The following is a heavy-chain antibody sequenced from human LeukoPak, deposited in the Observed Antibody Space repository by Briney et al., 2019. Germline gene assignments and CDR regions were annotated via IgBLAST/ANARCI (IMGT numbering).Heavy chain of an antibody. CDR2: ISYDGSNK. V-gene: IGHV3-30*03. CDR1: GFTFSSYG. Sequence: PGRSLRLSCAASGFTFSSYGMHWVRQAPGKGLEWVAVISYDGSNKYYADSVKGRFTISRDNAKNSLYLQMNSLRAEDTAVYYCARWWLGSGSFDYWGQGTLVTVSS. D-gene: IGHD6-19*01. CDR3: ARWWLGSGSFDY. J-gene: IGHJ4*02.